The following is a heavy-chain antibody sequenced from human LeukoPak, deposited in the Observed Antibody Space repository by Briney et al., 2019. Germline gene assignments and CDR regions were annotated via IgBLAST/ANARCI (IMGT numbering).Heavy chain of an antibody. J-gene: IGHJ6*03. CDR2: SSSSGSTI. D-gene: IGHD2-15*01. Sequence: SSSSGSTIYYADSVKGRFTISRDNSKNTLYLQMNSLRAEDTAVYYYARDVGSGGGYYCYYMDVWGKGTTVTVSS. V-gene: IGHV3-48*01. CDR3: ARDVGSGGGYYCYYMDV.